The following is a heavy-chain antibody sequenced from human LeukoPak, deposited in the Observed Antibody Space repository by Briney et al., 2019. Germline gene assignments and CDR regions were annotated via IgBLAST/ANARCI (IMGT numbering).Heavy chain of an antibody. CDR3: ARDQVPAAGARDFDF. CDR2: ISSTYSTA. V-gene: IGHV3-48*02. Sequence: PGGSLRLSCAASGFTFSSYSMNWVRQAPGKGLEWVSYISSTYSTAYYADSVKGRFTISRDNAKNLLYLQMSSLRDEDTAVYYCARDQVPAAGARDFDFWGQGTLVTVSS. CDR1: GFTFSSYS. D-gene: IGHD6-13*01. J-gene: IGHJ4*02.